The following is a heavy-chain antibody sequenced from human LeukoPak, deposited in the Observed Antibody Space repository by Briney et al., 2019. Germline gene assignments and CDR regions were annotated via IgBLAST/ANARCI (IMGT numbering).Heavy chain of an antibody. D-gene: IGHD3-10*01. V-gene: IGHV3-23*01. CDR2: ISASGGST. CDR1: GFTFSSSA. CDR3: AKDHYYGSTWGYFDY. J-gene: IGHJ4*02. Sequence: GESLRLSCAASGFTFSSSAMSWVRQVPGKGLEWVSGISASGGSTSYADSVKGRFTISRDDSKNTLYLQMNSLRAEDTAVYYCAKDHYYGSTWGYFDYWGQGTLVTVSS.